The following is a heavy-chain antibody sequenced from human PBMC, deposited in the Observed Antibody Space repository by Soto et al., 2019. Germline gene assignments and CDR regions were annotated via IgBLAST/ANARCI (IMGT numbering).Heavy chain of an antibody. Sequence: SETLSLTCTVSGGSISSYYWSWIRQPPGKGLEWIGYIYYSESTNYNPSLKSRVTISVDTSKNQFSLKLSSVTAADTAVYYCARHPSPFGVVIPDYYYYYMDVWGKGTTVTVSS. V-gene: IGHV4-59*08. J-gene: IGHJ6*03. D-gene: IGHD3-3*01. CDR1: GGSISSYY. CDR3: ARHPSPFGVVIPDYYYYYMDV. CDR2: IYYSEST.